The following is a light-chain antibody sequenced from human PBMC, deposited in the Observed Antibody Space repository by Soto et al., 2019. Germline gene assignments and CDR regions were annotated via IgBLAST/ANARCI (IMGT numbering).Light chain of an antibody. J-gene: IGKJ5*01. Sequence: GDRVTINCRASQDIATSLDWFQQKPGKHPDLLIYKASTLESGAPSRFSGSGSGTDFTLTISNLQPEDFATYYCQQLNAYPLTFGQGTRL. V-gene: IGKV1-5*03. CDR3: QQLNAYPLT. CDR2: KAS. CDR1: QDIATS.